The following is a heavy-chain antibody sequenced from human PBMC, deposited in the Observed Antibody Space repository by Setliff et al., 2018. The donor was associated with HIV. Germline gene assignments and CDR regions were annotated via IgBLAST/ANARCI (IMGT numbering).Heavy chain of an antibody. CDR1: GGTFSRYL. CDR3: ARGVTRDSIGYYRDEYFQH. J-gene: IGHJ1*01. D-gene: IGHD3-22*01. V-gene: IGHV1-18*01. Sequence: ASVKVSCKASGGTFSRYLINWVRQAPGQGLEWMGWISPYNGDTRYAQKVQGRVTLTTDTSTNTAYMELRTLRSDDTAVYYCARGVTRDSIGYYRDEYFQHWGQGTLVTVSS. CDR2: ISPYNGDT.